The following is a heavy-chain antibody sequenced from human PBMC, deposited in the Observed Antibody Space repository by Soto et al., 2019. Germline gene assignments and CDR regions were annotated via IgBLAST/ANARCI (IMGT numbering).Heavy chain of an antibody. V-gene: IGHV1-69*06. J-gene: IGHJ4*02. D-gene: IGHD4-17*01. CDR1: GGTFSSDA. CDR2: VIPFFDTP. Sequence: IQSGAELKEPGSSVKVSCTASGGTFSSDAVSWVRQAPGQGLEWMGRVIPFFDTPDYAQHFRGRVTITADTSTNTTYMELTSLRSDDTAVYYCAREVVTETTLGYFDYWGQGTLVTVSS. CDR3: AREVVTETTLGYFDY.